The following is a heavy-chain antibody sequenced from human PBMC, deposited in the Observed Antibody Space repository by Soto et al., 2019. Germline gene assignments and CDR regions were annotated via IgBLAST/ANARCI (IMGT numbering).Heavy chain of an antibody. D-gene: IGHD6-13*01. CDR3: AKDPFSWHTNWFDP. CDR1: GGSFSGYY. V-gene: IGHV4-34*01. Sequence: SETLSLTCAVYGGSFSGYYWSWIRQPPGKGLEWIGEINHSGSTNYNPSLKSRVTISVDPSKNQFSLKLGSVTAADTAVYYCAKDPFSWHTNWFDPWGQGTLVTVSS. J-gene: IGHJ5*02. CDR2: INHSGST.